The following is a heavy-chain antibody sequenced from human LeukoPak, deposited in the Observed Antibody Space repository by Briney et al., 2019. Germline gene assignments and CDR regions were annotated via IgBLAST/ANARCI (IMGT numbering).Heavy chain of an antibody. CDR2: IYENGGTT. Sequence: GGSLRLSCVGSGFTFRSHAMSWVRQAPEKGLEFVSGIYENGGTTYYADSVKGRFTISRDNSKNTLYLQMNSLRAEDTAVYYCAKPGGGYCSGGSCHEFDYWGQGTLVTVSS. J-gene: IGHJ4*02. CDR1: GFTFRSHA. D-gene: IGHD2-15*01. CDR3: AKPGGGYCSGGSCHEFDY. V-gene: IGHV3-23*01.